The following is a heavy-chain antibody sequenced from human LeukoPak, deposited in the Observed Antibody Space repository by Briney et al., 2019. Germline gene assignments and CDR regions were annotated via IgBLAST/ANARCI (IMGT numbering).Heavy chain of an antibody. D-gene: IGHD2-15*01. CDR2: IYHSGST. CDR3: ARDPQYCSGGSCQNLDAFDI. CDR1: GGSISSSY. Sequence: SETLSLTCTVSGGSISSSYWSWIRQPPGKGLEWIVYIYHSGSTYYNPSLKSRVTISVDRSKNQFSLRLSSVTAADTAVYYCARDPQYCSGGSCQNLDAFDIWGQGTMVTVSS. V-gene: IGHV4-59*12. J-gene: IGHJ3*02.